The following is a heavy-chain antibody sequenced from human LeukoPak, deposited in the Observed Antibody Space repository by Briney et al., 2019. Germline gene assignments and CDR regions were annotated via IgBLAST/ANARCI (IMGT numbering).Heavy chain of an antibody. V-gene: IGHV1-8*01. CDR2: MNPNSGNT. CDR3: ARGRLLGGYGWFDP. J-gene: IGHJ5*02. D-gene: IGHD5-12*01. CDR1: GYTFTSYD. Sequence: ASVKVSCKASGYTFTSYDINWVRQATGQGLEWMGWMNPNSGNTGYAQKFQGRVTMTRNTSISTAYMGLSSLRSEDTAVYYCARGRLLGGYGWFDPWGQGTLVTVSS.